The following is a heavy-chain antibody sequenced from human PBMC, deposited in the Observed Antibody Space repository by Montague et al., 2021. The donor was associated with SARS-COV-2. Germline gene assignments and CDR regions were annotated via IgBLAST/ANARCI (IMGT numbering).Heavy chain of an antibody. Sequence: SVKVSCKASGYIFTGGYIHWVRQAPGRGLEWMGWINPKTGDTNYGQKFQGRVAMTGDTSMNTAYMELRNLRSDDTAVYFCARGALTSYSAYARPAFYWGQGTLVTVSS. CDR3: ARGALTSYSAYARPAFY. CDR1: GYIFTGGY. CDR2: INPKTGDT. D-gene: IGHD5-12*01. J-gene: IGHJ4*02. V-gene: IGHV1-2*02.